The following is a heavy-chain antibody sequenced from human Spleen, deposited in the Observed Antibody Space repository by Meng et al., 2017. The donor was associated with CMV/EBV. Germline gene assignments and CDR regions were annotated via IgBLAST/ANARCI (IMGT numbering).Heavy chain of an antibody. Sequence: GESLKISCAASGFTFSSYAMHWVRQAPGKGLEWVAVISYDGSNKYYADSVKGRFTISRDNSKNTLYLQMNSLRAEDTAVYYCASTTYGDYFDYWGQGTLVTVSS. J-gene: IGHJ4*02. V-gene: IGHV3-30*04. D-gene: IGHD4-17*01. CDR1: GFTFSSYA. CDR2: ISYDGSNK. CDR3: ASTTYGDYFDY.